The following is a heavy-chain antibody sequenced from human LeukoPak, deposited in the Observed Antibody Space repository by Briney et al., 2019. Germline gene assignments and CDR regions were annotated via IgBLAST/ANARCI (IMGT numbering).Heavy chain of an antibody. CDR3: ARVGRSRGSLPNSYYYMDV. V-gene: IGHV1-69*05. Sequence: GASVKVSCKASGDIFNSYSISWVRQAPGQGLEWMGGIIPIFGSANCAQKFQGRVTITTDQSTTTAYMELSSLSSEDTAVYYCARVGRSRGSLPNSYYYMDVWGKGTTVTVSS. J-gene: IGHJ6*03. CDR1: GDIFNSYS. D-gene: IGHD1-26*01. CDR2: IIPIFGSA.